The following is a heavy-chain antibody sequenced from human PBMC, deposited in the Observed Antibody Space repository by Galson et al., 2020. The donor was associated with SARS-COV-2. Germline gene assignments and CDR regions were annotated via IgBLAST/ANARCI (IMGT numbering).Heavy chain of an antibody. J-gene: IGHJ4*02. CDR2: IYYSGST. V-gene: IGHV4-59*08. CDR3: ARHAPVEELIIAAGYFDY. CDR1: GGSISSYY. Sequence: ETSETLSLTCTVSGGSISSYYWSWIRQPPGKGLEWIGYIYYSGSTNYNPSLKSRVTISVDTSKNQFSLKLSSVTAADTAVYYCARHAPVEELIIAAGYFDYWGQGTLVTVSS. D-gene: IGHD6-13*01.